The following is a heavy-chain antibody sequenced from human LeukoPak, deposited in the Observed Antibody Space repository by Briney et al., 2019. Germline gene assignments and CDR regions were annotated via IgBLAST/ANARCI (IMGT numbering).Heavy chain of an antibody. CDR1: GFTLSSYE. CDR2: ISSSGSTI. Sequence: PGGSLRLSCAASGFTLSSYELNWVRQAPGKGLEWVSYISSSGSTIYYADSVKGRFTISRDNAKNSLYLQMNSLRAEDTAVYYCARGAGYGDVGFDYWGQGTLVTVSS. CDR3: ARGAGYGDVGFDY. D-gene: IGHD4-17*01. V-gene: IGHV3-48*03. J-gene: IGHJ4*02.